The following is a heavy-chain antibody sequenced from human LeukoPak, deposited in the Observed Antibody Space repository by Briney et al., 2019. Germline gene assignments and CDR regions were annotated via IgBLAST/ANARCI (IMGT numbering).Heavy chain of an antibody. CDR3: ARIGYSDPNFDY. D-gene: IGHD5-12*01. CDR2: IRNKADRSTT. CDR1: GLTFSDHY. Sequence: GGSLRLSCAASGLTFSDHYMDWVRQAPGKGLEWVGRIRNKADRSTTEYAASVKGRFTISRDDSKNSLYLLMNSLKTDDTAVYFCARIGYSDPNFDYWGQGTLVTVSS. J-gene: IGHJ4*02. V-gene: IGHV3-72*01.